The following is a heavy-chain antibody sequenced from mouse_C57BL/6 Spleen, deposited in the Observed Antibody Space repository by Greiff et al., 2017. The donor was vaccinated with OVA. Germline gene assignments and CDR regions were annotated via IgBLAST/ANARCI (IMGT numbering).Heavy chain of an antibody. CDR3: ARYYYGSSYAMDY. CDR1: GYTFTSYW. CDR2: IHPNSGST. J-gene: IGHJ4*01. D-gene: IGHD1-1*01. Sequence: VQLQQPGAELVKPGASVKLSCKASGYTFTSYWMHWVKQRPGQGLEWIGMIHPNSGSTNYNEKFKSKATLTVGKSSSTAYMQLSSLTSEDSAVYYCARYYYGSSYAMDYWGQGTSVTVSS. V-gene: IGHV1-64*01.